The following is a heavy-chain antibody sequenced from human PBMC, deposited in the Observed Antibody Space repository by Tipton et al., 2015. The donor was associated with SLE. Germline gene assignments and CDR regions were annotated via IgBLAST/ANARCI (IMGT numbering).Heavy chain of an antibody. V-gene: IGHV4-34*01. CDR2: INHSGST. J-gene: IGHJ5*02. D-gene: IGHD3-10*01. CDR1: GGSFSGYY. Sequence: TLSLTCAVYGGSFSGYYWSWIRQPPGKGLEWLGEINHSGSTNYNPSLKSRVTISVDTSKNQFSLKLSSVTAADTAVYYCARGQLLWFGEFRWFDPWGQGTLVTVSS. CDR3: ARGQLLWFGEFRWFDP.